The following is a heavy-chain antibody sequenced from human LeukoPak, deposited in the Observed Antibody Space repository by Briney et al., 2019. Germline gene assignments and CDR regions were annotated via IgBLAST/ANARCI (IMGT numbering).Heavy chain of an antibody. D-gene: IGHD6-6*01. V-gene: IGHV3-48*01. Sequence: AGGSLRLSCAASGFTFSSYSMNWVRQAPGKGLEWVSYISSSSSTIYYADSVKGRFTISRDNAKNSLYLQMNSLRAEDTAVYYCARDGFFYSSSSASFDYWGQGTLVTVSS. J-gene: IGHJ4*02. CDR3: ARDGFFYSSSSASFDY. CDR1: GFTFSSYS. CDR2: ISSSSSTI.